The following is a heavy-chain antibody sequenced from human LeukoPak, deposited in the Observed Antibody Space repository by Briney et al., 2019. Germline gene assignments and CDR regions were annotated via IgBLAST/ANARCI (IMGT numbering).Heavy chain of an antibody. Sequence: GGSVRLSCAASGFTFSGYAMSWVRQAPGKGLECVSAISGSGGSTYYADSVKGRFTISRDNSKNTLYLQMNSLRAEDTAVYYCAKVGSLWVFDYWGQGTLVTVSS. CDR3: AKVGSLWVFDY. J-gene: IGHJ4*02. D-gene: IGHD3-10*01. CDR2: ISGSGGST. CDR1: GFTFSGYA. V-gene: IGHV3-23*01.